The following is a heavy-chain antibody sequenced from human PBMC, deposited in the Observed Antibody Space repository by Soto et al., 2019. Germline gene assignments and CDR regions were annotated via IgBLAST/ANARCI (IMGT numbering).Heavy chain of an antibody. CDR2: ISAYNGAT. CDR3: ARDSLGTETTSWLDP. D-gene: IGHD4-4*01. CDR1: GYTFTNYG. J-gene: IGHJ5*02. Sequence: QVQLVQSGAEVKKPGASVKVSCKASGYTFTNYGISWVRQAPGQGLEWMGWISAYNGATNYAQKVKGRVTMTTDTSTSTAYMELRSLRSDDTAMYYCARDSLGTETTSWLDPWGQGTLVTVSS. V-gene: IGHV1-18*04.